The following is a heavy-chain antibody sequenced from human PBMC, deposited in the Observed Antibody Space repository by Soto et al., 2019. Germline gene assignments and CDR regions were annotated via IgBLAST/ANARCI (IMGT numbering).Heavy chain of an antibody. CDR3: VRTYDSSGYSPDFDY. CDR2: LYYSGST. D-gene: IGHD3-22*01. J-gene: IGHJ4*02. CDR1: GGSVSGGSYY. Sequence: QVPLQESGPGLVKPSETLSLTCTVSGGSVSGGSYYWSWIRQPPGKGLEWIGYLYYSGSTNYNPSLKSRVTISEDTSKSQFSLTLSSVTAADTAVYYCVRTYDSSGYSPDFDYWGRGTLVTVSS. V-gene: IGHV4-61*01.